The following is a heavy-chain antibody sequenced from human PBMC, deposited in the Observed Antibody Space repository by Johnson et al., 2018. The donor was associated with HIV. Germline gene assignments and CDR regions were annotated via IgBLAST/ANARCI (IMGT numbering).Heavy chain of an antibody. CDR2: VGTAGDT. CDR3: ARDHLRRSHAFDI. CDR1: GFTFSSYD. Sequence: VQLVESGGGLVQPGGSLRLSCAASGFTFSSYDMHWVRQATGKGLEWVAAVGTAGDTFYPGSVKGRFTISREDAKNSLYLQMNSLRTEDTAVYYCARDHLRRSHAFDIWGQGTMVTVSS. D-gene: IGHD2-15*01. V-gene: IGHV3-13*01. J-gene: IGHJ3*02.